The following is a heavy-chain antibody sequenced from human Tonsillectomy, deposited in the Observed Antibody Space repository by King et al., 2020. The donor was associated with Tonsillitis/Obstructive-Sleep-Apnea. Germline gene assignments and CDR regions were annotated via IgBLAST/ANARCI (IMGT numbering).Heavy chain of an antibody. Sequence: VQLVESGGGSVQPGGSLRLSCAASGFTFSSYEFNWVRQAPGKGLEWLSYISSSGSTIYYADSVKGRFTSSRDNAKNSLYLQMNSLRAEDTAVYYCARQGLYDYSPWGQGPLLTVSS. V-gene: IGHV3-48*03. D-gene: IGHD3-16*01. CDR3: ARQGLYDYSP. CDR2: ISSSGSTI. CDR1: GFTFSSYE. J-gene: IGHJ5*02.